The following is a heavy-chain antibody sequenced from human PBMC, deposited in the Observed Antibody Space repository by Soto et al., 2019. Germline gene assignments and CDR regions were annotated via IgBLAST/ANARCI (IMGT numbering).Heavy chain of an antibody. D-gene: IGHD2-2*01. CDR2: MNPNSGNT. CDR1: GYTFTSYD. J-gene: IGHJ6*03. Sequence: ASVKVSCKASGYTFTSYDINWVRQATGQGLEWMGWMNPNSGNTGYAQKFQGRVTMTRNTSISTAYMELSSLRSEDTAVYYCARADVVVPAASLNYYYYYMDVWGKGTTVTVSS. V-gene: IGHV1-8*01. CDR3: ARADVVVPAASLNYYYYYMDV.